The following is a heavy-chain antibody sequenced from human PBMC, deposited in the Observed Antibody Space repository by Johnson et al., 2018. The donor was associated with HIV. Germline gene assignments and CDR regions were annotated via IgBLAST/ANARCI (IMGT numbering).Heavy chain of an antibody. D-gene: IGHD1-7*01. CDR3: ARDRIPYNGNYEGDAFEI. CDR1: GFTFSSYW. V-gene: IGHV3-7*01. CDR2: IKQDGSEK. Sequence: VHMVESGGGLVQPGGSLRLSCAASGFTFSSYWMSWVRQAPGKGLEWVANIKQDGSEKYYVDSVKGRFTISRDNAKNSLYLQMNSLRAQDTAVYYCARDRIPYNGNYEGDAFEIWGQGTMVTVSS. J-gene: IGHJ3*02.